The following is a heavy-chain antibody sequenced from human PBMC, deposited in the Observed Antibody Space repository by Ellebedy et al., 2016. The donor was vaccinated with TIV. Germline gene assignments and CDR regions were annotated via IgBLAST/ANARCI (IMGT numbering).Heavy chain of an antibody. J-gene: IGHJ4*02. CDR1: GYTFAGYY. D-gene: IGHD1-20*01. Sequence: AASVKVSCKTSGYTFAGYYMHWVRQAPGQGLEWMGWINPNSGGTNYAQKFQGRVTMTRDTSISTAYMELSRLRSDDTAVYYCARDGDNWNDYDSWGQGTLVTVSS. CDR3: ARDGDNWNDYDS. V-gene: IGHV1-2*02. CDR2: INPNSGGT.